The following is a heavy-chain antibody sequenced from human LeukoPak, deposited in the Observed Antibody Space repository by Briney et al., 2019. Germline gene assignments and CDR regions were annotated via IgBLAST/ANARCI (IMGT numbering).Heavy chain of an antibody. CDR3: ARHSGGTYYVSLDP. V-gene: IGHV4-59*08. CDR2: IYYSGST. CDR1: GGSISSYY. D-gene: IGHD1-26*01. Sequence: SETLSLTCTVSGGSISSYYWSWIRQPPGKGLEWIGYIYYSGSTNYNPSLTSRVTVSVDTSKNQFSLKLSSVTAADTAVYYCARHSGGTYYVSLDPWGQGTLVTVSS. J-gene: IGHJ5*02.